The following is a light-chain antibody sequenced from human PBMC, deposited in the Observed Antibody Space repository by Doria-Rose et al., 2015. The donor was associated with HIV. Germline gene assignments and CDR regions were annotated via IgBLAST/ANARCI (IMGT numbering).Light chain of an antibody. CDR1: QSFSSTY. CDR3: HQYGTSWT. Sequence: EIVMTQSPGTLSLSPGERATLSCRASQSFSSTYLAWYQQTPGQAPSLLIYDGSTRATGISDRFSASGSGTDFTLTINRLEPEDFALYYCHQYGTSWTFGQGTKVEI. CDR2: DGS. V-gene: IGKV3-20*01. J-gene: IGKJ1*01.